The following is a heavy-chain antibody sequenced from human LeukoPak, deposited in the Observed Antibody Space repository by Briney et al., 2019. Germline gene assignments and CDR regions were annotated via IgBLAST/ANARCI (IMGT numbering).Heavy chain of an antibody. CDR2: IYPGGSDT. D-gene: IGHD2-2*02. CDR3: ARDGGLNTRDAFDI. Sequence: GESLKISCKGSGYSFTTYWIGWVRQMPGKGPELMGIIYPGGSDTRYSPSFQGHVTISADKSISSAYLQWSSLKASDTAMYYCARDGGLNTRDAFDIWGQGTMVSVSS. CDR1: GYSFTTYW. J-gene: IGHJ3*02. V-gene: IGHV5-51*01.